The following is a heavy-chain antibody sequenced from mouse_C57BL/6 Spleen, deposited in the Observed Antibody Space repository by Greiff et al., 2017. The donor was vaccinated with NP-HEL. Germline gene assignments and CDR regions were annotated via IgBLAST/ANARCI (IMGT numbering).Heavy chain of an antibody. V-gene: IGHV1-55*01. Sequence: QVQLQQPGAELVKPGASVKMSCKASGYTFTSYWITWVKQRPGQGLEWIGDIYPGSGSTNYNEKFKSKATLTVDTSSSTAYMQLSSLTSEDSAVYYCARGEKLATVVAGDYWGQGTTLTVSS. CDR1: GYTFTSYW. D-gene: IGHD1-1*01. CDR2: IYPGSGST. J-gene: IGHJ2*01. CDR3: ARGEKLATVVAGDY.